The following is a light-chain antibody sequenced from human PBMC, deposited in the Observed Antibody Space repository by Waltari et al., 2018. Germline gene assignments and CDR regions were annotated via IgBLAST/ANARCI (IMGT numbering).Light chain of an antibody. CDR3: QQLITYPLT. CDR1: QAITGY. J-gene: IGKJ4*01. CDR2: AVS. Sequence: DIQLTQSPPFLSASVGDTVTITCRASQAITGYLVWYQVRPAEAPKFLISAVSTLQSGVPSRFSGSGSGTHFTLTITSLQPEDFATYYCQQLITYPLTFGGGTKVEIK. V-gene: IGKV1-9*01.